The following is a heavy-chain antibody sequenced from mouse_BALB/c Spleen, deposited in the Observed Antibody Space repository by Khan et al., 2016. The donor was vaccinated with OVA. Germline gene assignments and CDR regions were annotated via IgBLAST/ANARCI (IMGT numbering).Heavy chain of an antibody. CDR2: IDPANGNT. CDR3: ATLGDYARDD. V-gene: IGHV14-3*02. Sequence: VQLKQSGAELVKPGASVKLSCTASGFNIKDTYMHWVKQRPEQGLEWIGTIDPANGNTKYDPKFQGKATITTDTSSNTAYLQLSSLTSEDTAVYYCATLGDYARDDWGQGTSGTVSS. CDR1: GFNIKDTY. J-gene: IGHJ4*01.